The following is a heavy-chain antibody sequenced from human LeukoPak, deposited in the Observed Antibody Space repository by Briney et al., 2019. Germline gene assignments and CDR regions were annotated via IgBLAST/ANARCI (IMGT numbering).Heavy chain of an antibody. V-gene: IGHV3-66*01. CDR2: IYSGGST. CDR1: GFTVSSNY. D-gene: IGHD4-17*01. J-gene: IGHJ4*02. Sequence: GGSLRLSCAASGFTVSSNYMSWVRQAPGEGLEWVSVIYSGGSTYYADSVKGRFTISRDNSKNTLYLQMNSLRAEDTAVYYCARDRDYGDYVFDYWGQGTLVTVSS. CDR3: ARDRDYGDYVFDY.